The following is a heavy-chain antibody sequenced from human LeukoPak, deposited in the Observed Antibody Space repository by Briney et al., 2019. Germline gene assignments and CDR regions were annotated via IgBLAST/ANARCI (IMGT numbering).Heavy chain of an antibody. CDR1: GFTFGDYA. J-gene: IGHJ4*02. D-gene: IGHD6-6*01. V-gene: IGHV3-49*03. Sequence: PGGSLRLSCTASGFTFGDYAMSWFRQAPGKGLEWVGFIRSKAYGGTTEYAASVKGRFTISRDDSKSIAYLQMNSLKTEDTAVYYCTSIAARGMNVDYLDYWGQGTLVTVSS. CDR3: TSIAARGMNVDYLDY. CDR2: IRSKAYGGTT.